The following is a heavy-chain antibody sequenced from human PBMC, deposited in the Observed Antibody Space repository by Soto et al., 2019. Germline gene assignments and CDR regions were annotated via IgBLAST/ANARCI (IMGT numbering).Heavy chain of an antibody. CDR3: ARGGHIAVVAASFDT. V-gene: IGHV1-46*02. Sequence: QAQLVQSGAEVRKPGASVKVSCKPSGYTFNTYYLHWLRQAPGQALEWMGVIHPSGGGTTYAQKFLGRVTVTRDTSTTTVFMELSSLRSDDTAVYYCARGGHIAVVAASFDTWGQGTLVTVSS. CDR1: GYTFNTYY. D-gene: IGHD2-21*02. CDR2: IHPSGGGT. J-gene: IGHJ4*02.